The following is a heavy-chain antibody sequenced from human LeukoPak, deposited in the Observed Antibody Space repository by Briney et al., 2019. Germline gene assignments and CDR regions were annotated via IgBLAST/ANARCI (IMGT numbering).Heavy chain of an antibody. CDR2: FGSTGTI. CDR3: ARVGAAALGY. J-gene: IGHJ4*02. Sequence: GGSLRLSCVASGFTFSTYAMNWIRQAPGKGLEWVAYFGSTGTIHYADSMRGRFTISRDNAKNSLYLQMNSLRAEDTAVYYCARVGAAALGYWGQGTLVTVSS. V-gene: IGHV3-48*03. D-gene: IGHD6-13*01. CDR1: GFTFSTYA.